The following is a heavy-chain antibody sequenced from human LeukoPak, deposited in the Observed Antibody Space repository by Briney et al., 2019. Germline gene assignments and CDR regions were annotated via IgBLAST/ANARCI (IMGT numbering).Heavy chain of an antibody. CDR2: IYYSGST. CDR3: ASSTLDIVVVPADKHYYYYGMDV. V-gene: IGHV4-59*08. Sequence: SETLSLTCTVSGGSISSYYWSWIRQPPGKGLEWIGYIYYSGSTNYNPSLKSRVTISVDTSKNQLSLKLSSVTAADTAVYYCASSTLDIVVVPADKHYYYYGMDVWGQGTTVTVSS. J-gene: IGHJ6*02. D-gene: IGHD2-2*03. CDR1: GGSISSYY.